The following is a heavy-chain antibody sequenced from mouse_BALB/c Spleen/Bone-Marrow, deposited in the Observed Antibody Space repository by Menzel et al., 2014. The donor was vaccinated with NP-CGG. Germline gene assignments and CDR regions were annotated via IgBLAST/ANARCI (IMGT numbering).Heavy chain of an antibody. V-gene: IGHV7-3*02. J-gene: IGHJ3*01. CDR2: IRNKANGYTT. CDR3: ARDVGNYVRFAY. CDR1: GFTFTDYY. D-gene: IGHD2-1*01. Sequence: EVNLVESGGGLVQPGGSLRLSCATSGFTFTDYYMSWVRPPPGKALEWLGFIRNKANGYTTEYSASVKGRFTISRDNSQSILYLQMNTLRAEDSATYYCARDVGNYVRFAYWGQGTLVTVSA.